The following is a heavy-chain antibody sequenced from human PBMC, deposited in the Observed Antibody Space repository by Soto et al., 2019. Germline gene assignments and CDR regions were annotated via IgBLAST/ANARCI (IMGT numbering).Heavy chain of an antibody. V-gene: IGHV1-18*01. Sequence: QVQLVQSGADVKKPGASVKVSCKASGYNFTSYGISWVRQAPGQGLEWMGWISAHNDRTKYARRFQDRVTMTTETPTSTVYMALGSLRSDDTAVYYCARDPYYSSGRYFDHDAFDIWGQGTVVTVSS. D-gene: IGHD6-19*01. J-gene: IGHJ3*02. CDR1: GYNFTSYG. CDR2: ISAHNDRT. CDR3: ARDPYYSSGRYFDHDAFDI.